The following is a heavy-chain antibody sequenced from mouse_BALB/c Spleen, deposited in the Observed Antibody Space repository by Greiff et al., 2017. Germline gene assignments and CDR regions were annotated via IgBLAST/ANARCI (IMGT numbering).Heavy chain of an antibody. J-gene: IGHJ4*01. CDR3: ARAILYYDYDVDAMDY. D-gene: IGHD2-4*01. CDR2: IRNKANGYTT. CDR1: GFTFTDYY. Sequence: EVQLVESGGGLVQPGGSLRLSCATSGFTFTDYYMSWVRQPPGKALEWLGFIRNKANGYTTEYSASVKGRFTISRDNSQSILYLQMNTLRAEDSATYYCARAILYYDYDVDAMDYWGQGTSVTVSS. V-gene: IGHV7-3*02.